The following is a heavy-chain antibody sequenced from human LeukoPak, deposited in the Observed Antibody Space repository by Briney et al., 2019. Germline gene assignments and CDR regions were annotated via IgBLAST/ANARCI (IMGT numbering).Heavy chain of an antibody. V-gene: IGHV3-20*04. CDR1: GFTFDDYG. D-gene: IGHD3-22*01. CDR3: ARAFGYYYDSSGYYGY. Sequence: GGSLRLSCAASGFTFDDYGMSWVRQAPGKGLEWVSGINWNGGTTGYVDSVKGRFTISRDNAKNSLYLQMNSLRAEDTAAYYCARAFGYYYDSSGYYGYWGQGTLVTVSS. J-gene: IGHJ4*02. CDR2: INWNGGTT.